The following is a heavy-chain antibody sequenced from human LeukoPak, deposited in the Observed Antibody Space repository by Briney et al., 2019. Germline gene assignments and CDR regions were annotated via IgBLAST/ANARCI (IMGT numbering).Heavy chain of an antibody. V-gene: IGHV1-2*02. J-gene: IGHJ4*02. CDR2: INPNSGGT. CDR3: ARVASIFGVVRDHFDY. D-gene: IGHD3-3*01. Sequence: GASVKVSCKASGHTFTGYYMHWVRQAPGQGLEWMGWINPNSGGTNYAQKFQGRVTMTRDTSISTAYMELSRLRSDDTAVYYCARVASIFGVVRDHFDYWGQGTLVTVSS. CDR1: GHTFTGYY.